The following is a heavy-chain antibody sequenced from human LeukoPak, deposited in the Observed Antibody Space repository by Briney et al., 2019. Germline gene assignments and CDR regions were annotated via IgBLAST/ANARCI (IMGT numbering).Heavy chain of an antibody. CDR2: ISAYNGNT. D-gene: IGHD3-22*01. J-gene: IGHJ6*03. Sequence: ASVKDSFKGSGYTFTSYGISRVRQAPRQGLEWMGWISAYNGNTNYAQKLQGRVTMTTDTSTSTAYMELSSLRSEDTAVYYCAASYYYDSSGRGGYYYYMDVWGKGTTVTVSS. CDR3: AASYYYDSSGRGGYYYYMDV. V-gene: IGHV1-18*01. CDR1: GYTFTSYG.